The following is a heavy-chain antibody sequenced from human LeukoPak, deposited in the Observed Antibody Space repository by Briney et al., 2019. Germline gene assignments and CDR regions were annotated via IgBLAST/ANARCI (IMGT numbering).Heavy chain of an antibody. V-gene: IGHV6-1*01. D-gene: IGHD3-22*01. CDR1: GDSVSSNSAA. CDR2: TYYRSKWYN. J-gene: IGHJ4*02. Sequence: SQTLSLTCAISGDSVSSNSAAWHWIRQSPSRGLEWLGRTYYRSKWYNDYAVSVKSRITINPDTSKNQFSLQLNSVTPEDTAVYYCARDPKPYYYDSSGYRGSFDYWGQGTLVTVSS. CDR3: ARDPKPYYYDSSGYRGSFDY.